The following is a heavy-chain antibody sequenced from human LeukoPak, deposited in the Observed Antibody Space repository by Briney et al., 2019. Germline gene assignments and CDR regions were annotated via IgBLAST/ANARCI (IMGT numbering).Heavy chain of an antibody. CDR2: ISSSSSTI. CDR1: GFTFSSYS. CDR3: AKTWAFVSANFFES. J-gene: IGHJ4*02. V-gene: IGHV3-48*01. Sequence: GGSLRLSCAASGFTFSSYSMNWVRQAPGKGLEWVSYISSSSSTIYYADSVKGRFTISRDNAKNSLYLQMNNLGADDAAFYYCAKTWAFVSANFFESWGQGTLVTVSS. D-gene: IGHD2/OR15-2a*01.